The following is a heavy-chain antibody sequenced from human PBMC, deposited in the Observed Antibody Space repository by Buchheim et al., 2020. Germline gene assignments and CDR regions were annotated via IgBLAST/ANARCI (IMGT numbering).Heavy chain of an antibody. CDR2: MFSSENI. CDR1: GVSISSGRDY. CDR3: VRQGLVTVFGTVYFYYGLDV. Sequence: QLQLHESGPGLVKPSETLSLTCTVSGVSISSGRDYWGWIRQPPGKGLEWIGSMFSSENIYYSPSLKRRGTISVDTSKHQFSLRLSSVTAADTAMYYCVRQGLVTVFGTVYFYYGLDVWGQGTT. V-gene: IGHV4-39*01. J-gene: IGHJ6*02. D-gene: IGHD6-19*01.